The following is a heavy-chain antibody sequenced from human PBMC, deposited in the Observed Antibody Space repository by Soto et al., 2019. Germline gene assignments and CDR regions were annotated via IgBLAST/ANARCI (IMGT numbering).Heavy chain of an antibody. CDR3: ARDYLYAFDI. Sequence: EVQLVESGGGLVQPGGSLRLSCAASGFTFSSYSMNWVSQAPGKGLEWVSYISSRSTSKYYEDSVRGRFTISRDNAKNSLYLQMNSLRDEDTAVYYCARDYLYAFDIWGQGTMVTVST. J-gene: IGHJ3*02. V-gene: IGHV3-48*02. CDR2: ISSRSTSK. CDR1: GFTFSSYS.